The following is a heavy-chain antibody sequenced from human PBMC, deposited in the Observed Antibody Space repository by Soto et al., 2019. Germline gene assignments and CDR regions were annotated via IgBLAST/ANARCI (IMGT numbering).Heavy chain of an antibody. V-gene: IGHV3-11*01. CDR2: ISSSGSTI. Sequence: PGGSLRLSCAASGFTFSDYYMSWIRQAPGKGLEWVSYISSSGSTIYYADSVKGRFTISRDNAKNSLYLQMNSLRAEDTAVYYCARGCITIFGVVITEDAFDIWGQGTMVTVSS. J-gene: IGHJ3*02. CDR1: GFTFSDYY. CDR3: ARGCITIFGVVITEDAFDI. D-gene: IGHD3-3*01.